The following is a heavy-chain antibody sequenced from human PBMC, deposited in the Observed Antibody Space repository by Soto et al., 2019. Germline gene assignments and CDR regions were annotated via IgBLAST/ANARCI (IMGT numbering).Heavy chain of an antibody. D-gene: IGHD3-16*01. V-gene: IGHV4-61*01. Sequence: QAQLQESGPGLVKPSETLSLTCTVSGGSVSSGSYHWTWIRQPPGKGLEWIGYIYYSGSTNYNPSLKSRVTISVDTSKNQFSLKLSSVTAADTAVYYCARDNMRARDGMDVRGQGTTVTVSS. CDR2: IYYSGST. J-gene: IGHJ6*02. CDR3: ARDNMRARDGMDV. CDR1: GGSVSSGSYH.